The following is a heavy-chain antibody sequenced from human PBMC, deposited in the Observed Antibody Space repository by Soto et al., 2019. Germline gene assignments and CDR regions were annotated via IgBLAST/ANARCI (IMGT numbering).Heavy chain of an antibody. J-gene: IGHJ4*02. V-gene: IGHV3-30*18. CDR1: VFPFSSYG. D-gene: IGHD6-19*01. CDR2: ISYDGSNK. Sequence: GGSMRLSCAASVFPFSSYGMHWVRQAPGKGLEWVAVISYDGSNKYYADSVKGRFTISRDNSKNTLYLQMNSLRAEDTAVYYCAKEWDSSGWYDYWGQGTLVTVSS. CDR3: AKEWDSSGWYDY.